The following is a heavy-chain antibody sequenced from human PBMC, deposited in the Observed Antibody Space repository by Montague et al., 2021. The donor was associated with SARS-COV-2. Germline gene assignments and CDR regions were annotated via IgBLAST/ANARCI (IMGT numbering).Heavy chain of an antibody. J-gene: IGHJ4*02. V-gene: IGHV4-38-2*02. CDR2: IYHSGST. CDR1: GYSISSGYY. CDR3: ARDVRYYDFWCVRAQTSPDY. D-gene: IGHD3-3*01. Sequence: SETLSLTCTVSGYSISSGYYWGWIRQPPGKGLEWIGSIYHSGSTYYNPXXKSRVTISVDTSKNPSFLKLSAVTAADTAVYYCARDVRYYDFWCVRAQTSPDYWGQGTMVTVSS.